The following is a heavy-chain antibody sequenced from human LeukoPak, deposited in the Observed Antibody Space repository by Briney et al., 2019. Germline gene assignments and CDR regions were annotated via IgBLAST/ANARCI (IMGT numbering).Heavy chain of an antibody. J-gene: IGHJ4*02. CDR2: VYPNGNT. V-gene: IGHV4-4*07. CDR1: GASISQYY. D-gene: IGHD4-23*01. Sequence: PSETLSLTCTVSGASISQYYWSWIRQPAGKGLEWIGRVYPNGNTNYSPSLQSRLSLSAETSNNKISLRLTSVTAAGTAVYYCAYCHVGNCYWGQGTLVTVSS. CDR3: AYCHVGNCY.